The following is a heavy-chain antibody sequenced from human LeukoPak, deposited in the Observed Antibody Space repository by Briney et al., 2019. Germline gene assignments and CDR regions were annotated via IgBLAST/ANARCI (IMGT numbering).Heavy chain of an antibody. V-gene: IGHV4-4*02. CDR1: GGSVRRSNS. D-gene: IGHD5-24*01. J-gene: IGHJ4*02. Sequence: SETLSLTCAVSGGSVRRSNSWTWVRQPPGKGLEWIGDIYHSGTTNYSPSLKSRVSLSLDKSKNQFSLKLSSVTAADTAVYYCARSKDIRMGSKRGIEMDYWGQGTLVTVSS. CDR3: ARSKDIRMGSKRGIEMDY. CDR2: IYHSGTT.